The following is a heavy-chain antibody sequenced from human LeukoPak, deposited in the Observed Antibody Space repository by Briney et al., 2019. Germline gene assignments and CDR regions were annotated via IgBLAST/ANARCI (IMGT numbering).Heavy chain of an antibody. CDR1: GFTFSDYS. D-gene: IGHD2-2*01. CDR2: ITSAGGYK. J-gene: IGHJ6*03. V-gene: IGHV3-21*01. Sequence: GGSLTLSCGASGFTFSDYSMNWVRQAPGKGLAWVASITSAGGYKYYADSVKGRFTISRDNAQNSLFLQMNSLRAEDTAVYFCATSGGFVLPNAITGNWYMQVGARGTSVTVSS. CDR3: ATSGGFVLPNAITGNWYMQV.